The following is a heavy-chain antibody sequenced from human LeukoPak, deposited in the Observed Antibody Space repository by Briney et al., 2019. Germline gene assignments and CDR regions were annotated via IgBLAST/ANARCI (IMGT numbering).Heavy chain of an antibody. CDR2: IYYSGST. D-gene: IGHD4-17*01. CDR3: VRHYGDYRAFDI. V-gene: IGHV4-59*08. Sequence: PSETLSLTCTVSGGSISSYYWSWIRQPPGKGLEWIGYIYYSGSTNYNPSLKSRVTISVDTSKNQFSLKLSSVTAADTAVYYCVRHYGDYRAFDIWGQGTMVTVSS. CDR1: GGSISSYY. J-gene: IGHJ3*02.